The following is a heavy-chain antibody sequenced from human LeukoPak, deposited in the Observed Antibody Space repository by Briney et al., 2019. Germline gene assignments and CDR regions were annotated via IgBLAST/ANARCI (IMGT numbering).Heavy chain of an antibody. D-gene: IGHD2-21*01. V-gene: IGHV3-74*03. J-gene: IGHJ4*02. CDR3: AKQAGWGGYFYFLPFDF. CDR1: GFTISYYW. Sequence: PGGSLRLSCAASGFTISYYWMHWVRHAQGKGLVWVARIKPYGTSTTYADSVKGRFTISRDNSKNTLYLQMNSLRAEDTVVYFCAKQAGWGGYFYFLPFDFWGRGTLVTVSS. CDR2: IKPYGTST.